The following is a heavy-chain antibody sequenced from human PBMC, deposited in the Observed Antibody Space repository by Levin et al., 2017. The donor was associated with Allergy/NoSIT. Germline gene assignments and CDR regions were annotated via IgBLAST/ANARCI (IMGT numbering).Heavy chain of an antibody. D-gene: IGHD6-25*01. V-gene: IGHV3-23*01. CDR3: AKTASLLDS. CDR2: ISGTGSGT. Sequence: GESLKISCAASGFTFSNYAMSWVRQAPGRGLEWVSAISGTGSGTYYADSVRGRFTISRDNSKNTLYLQMNSLRAEDTAVYYCAKTASLLDSWGQGTLVTVSS. CDR1: GFTFSNYA. J-gene: IGHJ5*01.